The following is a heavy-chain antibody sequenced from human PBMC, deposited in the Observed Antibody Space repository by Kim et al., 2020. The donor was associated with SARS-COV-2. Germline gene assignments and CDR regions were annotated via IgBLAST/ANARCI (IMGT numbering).Heavy chain of an antibody. CDR1: GFTFSSYG. Sequence: GGSLRLSCAASGFTFSSYGMHWVRQAPGKGLEWVAVIWYDGSNKYYADSVKGRFTISRDNSKNTLYLQMNSLRAEDTAVYYCARDDRWTQLRGLRYFDWSPVLEAGMDVWGQGTTVTVSS. J-gene: IGHJ6*02. V-gene: IGHV3-33*01. CDR2: IWYDGSNK. CDR3: ARDDRWTQLRGLRYFDWSPVLEAGMDV. D-gene: IGHD3-9*01.